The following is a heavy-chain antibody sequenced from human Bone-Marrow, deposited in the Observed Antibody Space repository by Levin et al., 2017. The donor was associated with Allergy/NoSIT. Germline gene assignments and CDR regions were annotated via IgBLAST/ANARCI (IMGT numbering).Heavy chain of an antibody. CDR1: NFYISSGHY. CDR2: VYYSGST. D-gene: IGHD2-2*01. Sequence: PGGSLRLSCNVSNFYISSGHYWTWIRQSPGKGLEWIGYVYYSGSTNYNPSLKSRVTMSVDTSKNEFSLRLHSVTAADTAIYYCASHRCTSAACSALLFDSWGQGTLVTVSS. V-gene: IGHV4-61*01. J-gene: IGHJ4*02. CDR3: ASHRCTSAACSALLFDS.